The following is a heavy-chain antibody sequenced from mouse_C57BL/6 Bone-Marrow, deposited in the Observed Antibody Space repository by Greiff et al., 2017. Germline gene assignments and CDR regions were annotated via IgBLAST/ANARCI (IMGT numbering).Heavy chain of an antibody. V-gene: IGHV2-2*01. Sequence: QVQLQQSGPGLVQPSQSLSITCTVSGFSLTSYGVHWVRQSPGKGLEWLGAIWSGGSTDYNAAFISRLSISKDNSKSQVFFKMNSLQADDTAIYYCARRWLGWFAYWGQGTLVTVSA. CDR1: GFSLTSYG. CDR3: ARRWLGWFAY. CDR2: IWSGGST. J-gene: IGHJ3*01. D-gene: IGHD2-3*01.